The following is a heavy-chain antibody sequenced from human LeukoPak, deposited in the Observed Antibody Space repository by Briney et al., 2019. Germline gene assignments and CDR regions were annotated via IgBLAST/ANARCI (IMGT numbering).Heavy chain of an antibody. J-gene: IGHJ4*02. CDR3: VREGEGPPSKDFDY. V-gene: IGHV1-2*02. CDR2: IGPHSTFT. D-gene: IGHD2-21*01. Sequence: ASMKVSCKSFGFTFTDHYIHWVRQAPGQGLEWMGYIGPHSTFTSSPQEFQGRVTMTRDTSMTTAYMELTRLTSDDTAVYYCVREGEGPPSKDFDYWGQGTLVTVSS. CDR1: GFTFTDHY.